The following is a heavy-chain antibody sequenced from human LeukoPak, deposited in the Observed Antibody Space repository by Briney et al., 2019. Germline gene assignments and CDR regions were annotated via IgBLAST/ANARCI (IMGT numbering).Heavy chain of an antibody. Sequence: SETLSLTCTVSGVSISSYYWSWIRQPPGKGLEWIGYIYYSGSTNYNPSLKSRVTISVDTSKNQFSLKLSSVTAADTAVYYCARLSTVVAHYFDYWGQGTLVTVSS. CDR2: IYYSGST. D-gene: IGHD4-23*01. CDR3: ARLSTVVAHYFDY. CDR1: GVSISSYY. V-gene: IGHV4-59*08. J-gene: IGHJ4*02.